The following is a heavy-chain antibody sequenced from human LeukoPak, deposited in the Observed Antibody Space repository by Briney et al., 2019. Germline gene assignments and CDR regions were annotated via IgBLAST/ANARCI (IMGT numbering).Heavy chain of an antibody. J-gene: IGHJ6*02. CDR3: AKRYCKSATCRSDMDA. V-gene: IGHV3-30*02. CDR2: IQSDGSNT. D-gene: IGHD2-15*01. Sequence: PGGSLRLSCAASGFTFSNYGMHWVRQAPGRGLEWVALIQSDGSNTYSADSVKGRFTISRDNPRNTLHLQMNRLRPEDTAVYHCAKRYCKSATCRSDMDAWGQGTTVTVSS. CDR1: GFTFSNYG.